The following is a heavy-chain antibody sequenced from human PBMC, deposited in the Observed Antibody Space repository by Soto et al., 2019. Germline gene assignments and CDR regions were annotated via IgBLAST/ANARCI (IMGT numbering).Heavy chain of an antibody. V-gene: IGHV3-30*01. CDR1: GFTFSSYA. J-gene: IGHJ6*02. CDR3: ARGGVVTHLYYYYGMDV. CDR2: ISYDGSNK. Sequence: GGSLRLSCAASGFTFSSYAMHWVRQAPGKGLEWVAVISYDGSNKYYADSVKGRFTISRDNSKNTLYLQMNSLRAEDTAVYYCARGGVVTHLYYYYGMDVWGQGTTVTAP. D-gene: IGHD3-3*01.